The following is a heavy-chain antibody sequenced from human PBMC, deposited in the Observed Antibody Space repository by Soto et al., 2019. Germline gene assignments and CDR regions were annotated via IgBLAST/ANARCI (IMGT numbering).Heavy chain of an antibody. D-gene: IGHD6-13*01. CDR1: GGSFSGYY. CDR2: INHSDST. J-gene: IGHJ4*02. V-gene: IGHV4-34*01. CDR3: ARLYGSRGPFDY. Sequence: QVQLQQWGAGLLKPSETLSLTCAVYGGSFSGYYWSWIRQPPGKGLEWIGEINHSDSTKYNPSLKSRVTISEDTSKNQRSLKLSSVTAADTAVYYCARLYGSRGPFDYWGQGTLVTVSS.